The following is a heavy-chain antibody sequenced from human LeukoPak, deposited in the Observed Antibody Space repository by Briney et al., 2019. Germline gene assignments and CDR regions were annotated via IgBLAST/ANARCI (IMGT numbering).Heavy chain of an antibody. J-gene: IGHJ1*01. V-gene: IGHV4-30-4*01. CDR3: ARSVQADYYDSSGLPQH. D-gene: IGHD3-22*01. CDR1: GGSISSGDYY. CDR2: IYYSGST. Sequence: PSETLSLTCIVSGGSISSGDYYWSWIRQPPGKGLEWIGYIYYSGSTYYNPSLKSRVTISVDTSKNQFSLKLSSVTAADTAVYYCARSVQADYYDSSGLPQHWGQGTLVTVSS.